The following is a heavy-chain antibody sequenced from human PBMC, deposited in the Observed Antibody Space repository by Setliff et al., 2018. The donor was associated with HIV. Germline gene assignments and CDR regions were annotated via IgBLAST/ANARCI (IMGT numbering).Heavy chain of an antibody. D-gene: IGHD3-16*02. J-gene: IGHJ4*02. Sequence: PGGSLRLSCAASGFTFSSYAMSWVRQAPGKGLEWVSTISDTADKTYYADSVKGRFTISRDNSENTLYLQMNSLRDEDAAVYYCASSPSWGTYRYGLDYWGQGTLVTVSS. CDR1: GFTFSSYA. V-gene: IGHV3-23*01. CDR2: ISDTADKT. CDR3: ASSPSWGTYRYGLDY.